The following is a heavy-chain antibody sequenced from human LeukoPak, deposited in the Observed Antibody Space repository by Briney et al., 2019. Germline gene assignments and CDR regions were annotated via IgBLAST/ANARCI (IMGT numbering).Heavy chain of an antibody. CDR3: ATDGAGFDT. CDR1: GFTFSDYN. Sequence: GGSLRLSCAASGFTFSDYNMGWMRQAPGKGLEWVSYTRNSDNNMFYADSVKGRFTISRDNAKKSLYLEMNNLRAEDTAVYYCATDGAGFDTWGQGVLVTVSS. V-gene: IGHV3-11*01. CDR2: TRNSDNNM. J-gene: IGHJ5*02.